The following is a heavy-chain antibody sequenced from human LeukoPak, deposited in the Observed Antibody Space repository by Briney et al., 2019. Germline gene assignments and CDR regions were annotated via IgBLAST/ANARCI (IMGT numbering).Heavy chain of an antibody. D-gene: IGHD3-22*01. V-gene: IGHV3-23*01. CDR1: GFTFSSYA. CDR2: LSGSGGST. J-gene: IGHJ4*02. CDR3: AKDPRRYYDSSGYYYFDY. Sequence: GGSLRLSCAASGFTFSSYAVSWVRQAPGKGLEWVSALSGSGGSTYYADSVKGRFTISRDNSKNTLYLQMNSLRAEDTAVYYCAKDPRRYYDSSGYYYFDYWGQGTLVTVSS.